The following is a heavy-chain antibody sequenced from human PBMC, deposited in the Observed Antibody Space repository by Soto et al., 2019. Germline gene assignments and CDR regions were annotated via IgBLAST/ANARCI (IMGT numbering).Heavy chain of an antibody. CDR3: ARDHYYGSVSSPHVCGMDV. CDR1: GYTFTGYY. V-gene: IGHV1-2*02. CDR2: INPNSGGT. D-gene: IGHD3-10*01. J-gene: IGHJ6*02. Sequence: QVQLVQSGAEVKKPGASVKVSCKASGYTFTGYYMHWVRQAPGQGLEWMGWINPNSGGTNYAQKFQGGVTMNRDASISTGYMELSRLRSDDTAVYYCARDHYYGSVSSPHVCGMDVWGQGTTVTVSS.